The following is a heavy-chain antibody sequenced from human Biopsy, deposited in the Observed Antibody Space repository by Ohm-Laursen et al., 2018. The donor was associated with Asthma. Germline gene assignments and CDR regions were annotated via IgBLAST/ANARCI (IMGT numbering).Heavy chain of an antibody. CDR2: IVTVFGTT. V-gene: IGHV1-69*13. J-gene: IGHJ6*02. CDR3: ARCRVGYSSGWSLLLKKIYYSGMDV. CDR1: GGTLSNFA. Sequence: SVSPSRQVPGGTLSNFAISWARQAAGQGRGWLGGIVTVFGTTTYAQKFQGRVTITADESTSTAYMEVTSLRSEDTAIYYRARCRVGYSSGWSLLLKKIYYSGMDVWGQGTAVTVSS. D-gene: IGHD6-19*01.